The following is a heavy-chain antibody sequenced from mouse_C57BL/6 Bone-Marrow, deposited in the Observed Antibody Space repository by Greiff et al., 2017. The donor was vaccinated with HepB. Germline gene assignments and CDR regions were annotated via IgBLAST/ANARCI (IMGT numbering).Heavy chain of an antibody. CDR2: ISYDGSN. CDR1: GYSITSGYY. Sequence: VQLQQSGPGLVKPSQSLSLTCSVTGYSITSGYYWNWIRQFPGNKLEWMGYISYDGSNNYNPSLKNRISITRDTSKNQFFLKLNSVTTEDTATYYCARGGGNYDAYWGQGTLVTVSA. J-gene: IGHJ3*01. CDR3: ARGGGNYDAY. D-gene: IGHD2-1*01. V-gene: IGHV3-6*01.